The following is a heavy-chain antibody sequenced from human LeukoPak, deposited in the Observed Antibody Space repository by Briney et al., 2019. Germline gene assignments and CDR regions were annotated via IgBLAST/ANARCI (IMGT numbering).Heavy chain of an antibody. CDR1: GYTFTGYY. J-gene: IGHJ4*02. CDR3: ARGDTAMVDFDY. Sequence: ASVKVSCKASGYTFTGYYMHWVRQAPGQGLEWMGWINPNSGGTNYAQKFQGWVTMTRDTSTSTAYMELSRLRSDDTAVYYCARGDTAMVDFDYWGQGTLVTVSS. V-gene: IGHV1-2*04. D-gene: IGHD5-18*01. CDR2: INPNSGGT.